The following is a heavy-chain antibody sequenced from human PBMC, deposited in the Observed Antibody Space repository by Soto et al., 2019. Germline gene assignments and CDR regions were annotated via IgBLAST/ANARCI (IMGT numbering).Heavy chain of an antibody. V-gene: IGHV1-8*01. CDR1: GYTFTSYD. Sequence: QVQLVQSGAEVKKPGASVKVSCKASGYTFTSYDINWVRQATGQGLEWMGWMNPNSGNTGYAQKFQGRVTMTRNTSISTAYMELSSLRSEDTAVYYCARAGYCSGGSCYSVIDYWGQGNLVTVSS. CDR3: ARAGYCSGGSCYSVIDY. J-gene: IGHJ4*02. CDR2: MNPNSGNT. D-gene: IGHD2-15*01.